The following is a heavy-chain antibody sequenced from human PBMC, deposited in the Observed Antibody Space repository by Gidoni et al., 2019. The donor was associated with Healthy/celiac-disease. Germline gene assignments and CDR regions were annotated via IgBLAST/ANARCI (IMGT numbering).Heavy chain of an antibody. D-gene: IGHD3-10*01. J-gene: IGHJ5*02. CDR2: ISSSSSYI. V-gene: IGHV3-21*01. CDR3: ARDTGILWFGEQVDP. CDR1: GFTFSSYS. Sequence: EVQLVESGGGLVKPGGSLRLSCAASGFTFSSYSMNWVRQAPGKGLEWVSSISSSSSYIYYADSVKGRFTISRDNAKNSLYLQMNSLRAEDTAVYYCARDTGILWFGEQVDPWGQGTLVTVSS.